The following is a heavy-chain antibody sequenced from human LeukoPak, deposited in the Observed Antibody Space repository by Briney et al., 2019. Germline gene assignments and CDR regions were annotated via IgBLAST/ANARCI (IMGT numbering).Heavy chain of an antibody. CDR1: GGTFSSYA. J-gene: IGHJ4*02. D-gene: IGHD3-10*01. Sequence: ASVKVSCKASGGTFSSYAISWVRQPPGQGLEWMGGIIPIFGTANYAQKFQGRVTITADKSTSTAYMELSSLRAEDTAVYYCASYGPGYFDYWGQGTLVTVSS. V-gene: IGHV1-69*06. CDR2: IIPIFGTA. CDR3: ASYGPGYFDY.